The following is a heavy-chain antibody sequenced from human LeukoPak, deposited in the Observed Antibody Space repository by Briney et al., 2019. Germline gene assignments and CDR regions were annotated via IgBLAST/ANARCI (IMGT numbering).Heavy chain of an antibody. CDR1: GGSISSYC. CDR3: ARSFYGGNPIDY. CDR2: IYYSGST. J-gene: IGHJ4*02. Sequence: SETLSLTCTVSGGSISSYCWSWIRQPPGKGLEWIGYIYYSGSTNYNPSLKSRVTISVDTSKNQFSLKLSSVTAADTAVYYCARSFYGGNPIDYWGQGTLVTVSS. D-gene: IGHD4-23*01. V-gene: IGHV4-59*01.